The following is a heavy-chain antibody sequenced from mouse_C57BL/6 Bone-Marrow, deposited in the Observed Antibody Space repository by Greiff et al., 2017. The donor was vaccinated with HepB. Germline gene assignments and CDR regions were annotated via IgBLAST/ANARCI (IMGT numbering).Heavy chain of an antibody. CDR1: GFTFSDYG. V-gene: IGHV5-17*01. J-gene: IGHJ1*03. CDR2: ISSGSSTI. CDR3: ASLYYSNWYFDV. Sequence: EVQGVESGGGLVKPGGSLKLSCAASGFTFSDYGMHWVRQAPEKGLEWVAYISSGSSTIYYADTVKGRFTISRDNAKNTLFLQMTSLRSEDTAMYYCASLYYSNWYFDVWGTVTTVTVAS. D-gene: IGHD2-5*01.